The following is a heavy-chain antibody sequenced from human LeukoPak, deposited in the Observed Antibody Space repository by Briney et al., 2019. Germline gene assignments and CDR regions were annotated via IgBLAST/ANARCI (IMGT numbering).Heavy chain of an antibody. CDR1: GYTFITYG. Sequence: ASVKVSCKASGYTFITYGISWVRQAPGQGLEWVGWVSAYADNTNYVQKLQGRVTMTTDTSTSTAYMELRSLRSGDTAVYYCARDCIGCHGFDYWGQGTLVTVSS. V-gene: IGHV1-18*01. D-gene: IGHD2-15*01. CDR2: VSAYADNT. J-gene: IGHJ4*02. CDR3: ARDCIGCHGFDY.